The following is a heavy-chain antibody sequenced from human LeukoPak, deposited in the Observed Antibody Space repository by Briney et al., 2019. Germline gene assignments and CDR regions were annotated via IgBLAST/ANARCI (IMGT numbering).Heavy chain of an antibody. CDR3: ARLHETGLFFDY. J-gene: IGHJ4*02. D-gene: IGHD3-9*01. V-gene: IGHV4-59*08. Sequence: SETLSLTCTVSGGSISSYYWTWIRQPQGKGLERIGYIYYSGSTNYNPSLKSRVTMSVDTSKNHFSLMLSSVTAADTAVYYCARLHETGLFFDYWGQGTLVTVSS. CDR2: IYYSGST. CDR1: GGSISSYY.